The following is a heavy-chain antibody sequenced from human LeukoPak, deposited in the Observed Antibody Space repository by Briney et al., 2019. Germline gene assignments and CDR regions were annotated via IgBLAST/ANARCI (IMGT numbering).Heavy chain of an antibody. Sequence: SQTLSLTCAISGDSVSNNIATWNWVRQSPSRGLEWLGRTYYRSKWYNDYTISVKSRITINPDTSKNQFSLHLNSVTPEDTAVYYCARSVNWAFDSWGQGTLVTVSS. D-gene: IGHD7-27*01. CDR1: GDSVSNNIAT. J-gene: IGHJ4*02. CDR3: ARSVNWAFDS. CDR2: TYYRSKWYN. V-gene: IGHV6-1*01.